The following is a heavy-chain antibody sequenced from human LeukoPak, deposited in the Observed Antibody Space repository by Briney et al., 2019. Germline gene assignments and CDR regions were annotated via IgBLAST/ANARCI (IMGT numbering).Heavy chain of an antibody. CDR3: AKPNMGYWAIDS. CDR2: ISGSGGST. Sequence: GGSLRLSSAASTFTFSSYTMTWVRQAPGKGLEWVSGISGSGGSTYYADSVRGRFTITRDNSKNMVYLQMNSLRAEDTAVYYCAKPNMGYWAIDSWGQGTLVTVSS. CDR1: TFTFSSYT. V-gene: IGHV3-23*01. D-gene: IGHD1-26*01. J-gene: IGHJ4*02.